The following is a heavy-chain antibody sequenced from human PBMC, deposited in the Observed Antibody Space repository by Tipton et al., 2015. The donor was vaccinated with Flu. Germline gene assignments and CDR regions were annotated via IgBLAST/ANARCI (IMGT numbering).Heavy chain of an antibody. V-gene: IGHV4-59*01. CDR2: IYYSGST. J-gene: IGHJ4*02. CDR1: GGSISSYY. D-gene: IGHD3-10*01. Sequence: TLSLTCTVSGGSISSYYWSWIRQPPGKGLEWIGYIYYSGSTNYNPSLKSRVTISVDTSKNQFSLKLSSVTAADTAVFYCARSGRKILDYWGQGTLVTVSS. CDR3: ARSGRKILDY.